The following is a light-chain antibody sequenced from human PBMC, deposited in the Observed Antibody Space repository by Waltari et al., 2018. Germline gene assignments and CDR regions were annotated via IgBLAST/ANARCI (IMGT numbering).Light chain of an antibody. CDR3: CSYTGSPHVV. CDR1: SSDVGSYNL. CDR2: EVS. V-gene: IGLV2-23*02. J-gene: IGLJ2*01. Sequence: QSALTQPASVSGSPGQSITISCTGTSSDVGSYNLFSWYQQHPGRAPKLMIYEVSERPSGVSNRFSGSKSGNTASLTSSGLQAEDEADYYCCSYTGSPHVVFGGGTKLTVL.